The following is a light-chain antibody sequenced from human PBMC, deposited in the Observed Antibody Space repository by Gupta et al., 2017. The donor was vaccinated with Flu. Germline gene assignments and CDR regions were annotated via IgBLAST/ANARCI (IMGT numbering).Light chain of an antibody. CDR2: DAG. J-gene: IGLJ3*02. CDR3: VVCAGGDHHRV. Sequence: GMTANATSGANIIGGKGVDWYQKKAGHASVVVFYDAGGRHSRIPGRFSGSTSGTTANLIMRGDAAEDEADYYRVVCAGGDHHRVFGGGTKVTVL. V-gene: IGLV3-21*03. CDR1: IIGGKG.